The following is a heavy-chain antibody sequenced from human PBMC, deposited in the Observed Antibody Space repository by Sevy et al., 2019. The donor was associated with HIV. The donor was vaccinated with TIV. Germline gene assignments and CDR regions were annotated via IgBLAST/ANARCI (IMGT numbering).Heavy chain of an antibody. J-gene: IGHJ6*02. D-gene: IGHD1-26*01. CDR3: ARDRDVSGNYLEYFYYAMDV. V-gene: IGHV1-46*01. CDR2: FDPTGGSR. Sequence: ASVKVSCKTSGYTFSTYYIYWVRQAPGQGLEWIGIFDPTGGSRSYAQRFQGRLTMTGDTSTSTAYMELSSLTSEDTAVYYRARDRDVSGNYLEYFYYAMDVWGQGTTVTVSS. CDR1: GYTFSTYY.